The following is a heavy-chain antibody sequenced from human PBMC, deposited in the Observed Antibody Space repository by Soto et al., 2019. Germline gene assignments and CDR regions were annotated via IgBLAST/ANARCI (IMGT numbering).Heavy chain of an antibody. CDR3: AGRRARGGNVFDC. Sequence: QVQLQESGPGLVKPSQTLSLTCTVSGGSISSGGYYWSWIRQHPGKGLEGIGYIYYSGSTYHNPSLKSRDTITVDTAKNQFSLRLSSVTAAAMAVYCCAGRRARGGNVFDCWGQGTLVTVSA. CDR2: IYYSGST. CDR1: GGSISSGGYY. J-gene: IGHJ4*02. V-gene: IGHV4-31*03. D-gene: IGHD4-4*01.